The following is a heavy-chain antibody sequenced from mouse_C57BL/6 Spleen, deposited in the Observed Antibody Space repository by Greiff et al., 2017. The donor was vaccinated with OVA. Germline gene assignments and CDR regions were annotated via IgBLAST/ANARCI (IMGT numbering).Heavy chain of an antibody. D-gene: IGHD2-3*01. CDR3: ARGVYVGFPAWFAY. Sequence: VQLQQPGAELVKPGASVKMSCKASGYTFTSYWITWVKQRPGQGLEWIGDIYPGSGSTNYNEKFKSKATLTVDTSSSTAYMQLSSLTSEDSAVYYCARGVYVGFPAWFAYWGQGTLVTVSA. CDR2: IYPGSGST. V-gene: IGHV1-55*01. J-gene: IGHJ3*01. CDR1: GYTFTSYW.